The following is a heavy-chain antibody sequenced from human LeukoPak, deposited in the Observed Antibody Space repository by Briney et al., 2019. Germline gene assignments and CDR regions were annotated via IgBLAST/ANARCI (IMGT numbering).Heavy chain of an antibody. CDR3: AKDVFWSGYEY. J-gene: IGHJ4*02. CDR1: GFTFSSYE. Sequence: GGSLRLSCAASGFTFSSYEMNWVRQAPGKGLEWVSYISSSGSTIYYADSVKGRFTISRDNAKNSLYLQMNSLRAEDTAVYYCAKDVFWSGYEYWGQGTLVTVSS. D-gene: IGHD3-3*01. CDR2: ISSSGSTI. V-gene: IGHV3-48*03.